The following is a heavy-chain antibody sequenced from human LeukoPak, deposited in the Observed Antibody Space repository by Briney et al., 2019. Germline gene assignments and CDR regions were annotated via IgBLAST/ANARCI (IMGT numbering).Heavy chain of an antibody. J-gene: IGHJ6*03. Sequence: VSVKVSCKASGYTFTSYDINWVRQATGQGLEWMGWMNPNSGNTGYAQKFQGRVTITRNTSISTAYMELSSLRSEDTAVYYCARRSYYDFWSGYYTGMSYYYYYMDVWGKGTTVTVSS. V-gene: IGHV1-8*03. CDR3: ARRSYYDFWSGYYTGMSYYYYYMDV. CDR1: GYTFTSYD. CDR2: MNPNSGNT. D-gene: IGHD3-3*01.